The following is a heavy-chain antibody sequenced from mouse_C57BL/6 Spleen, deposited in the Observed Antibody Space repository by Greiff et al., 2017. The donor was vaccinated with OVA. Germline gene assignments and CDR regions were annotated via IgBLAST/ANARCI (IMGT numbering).Heavy chain of an antibody. J-gene: IGHJ2*01. V-gene: IGHV3-6*01. CDR2: ISYDGSN. D-gene: IGHD2-3*01. CDR1: GYSITSGYY. Sequence: EVQRVESGPGLVKPSQSLSLTCSVTGYSITSGYYWNWIRQFPGNKLEWMGYISYDGSNNYNPSLKNRISITRDTSKNQFFLKLNSVTTEDTATYYCARWNYDGYYVYFGYWGQGTTLTVSS. CDR3: ARWNYDGYYVYFGY.